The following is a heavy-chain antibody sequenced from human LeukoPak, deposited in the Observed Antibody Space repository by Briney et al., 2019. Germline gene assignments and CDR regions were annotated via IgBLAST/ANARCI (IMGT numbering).Heavy chain of an antibody. Sequence: ASVKVSCKASGYTFTSYDINWVRQATGQGLEWMGWMNPNSGNTGYAQKFQGRVTMTRNTSISTAYMELSSLRSEDTAVYYCARGRLERGYYYYYMDVWGKGTTVTVSS. D-gene: IGHD1-1*01. CDR1: GYTFTSYD. CDR3: ARGRLERGYYYYYMDV. CDR2: MNPNSGNT. J-gene: IGHJ6*03. V-gene: IGHV1-8*01.